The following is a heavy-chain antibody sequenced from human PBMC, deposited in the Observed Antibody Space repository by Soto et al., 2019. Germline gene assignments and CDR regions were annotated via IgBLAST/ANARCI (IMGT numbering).Heavy chain of an antibody. Sequence: GGSLGLSCASSGFTFSSYSMHWFRQAPGKGLEWVAVIWYDGSNIYYADSVKGRFTISRYNSKNTLYLQMNSLRAEDTAVYYCARDPSPWGDVWGYFDYWGQGTLVTVSS. V-gene: IGHV3-33*08. J-gene: IGHJ4*02. CDR2: IWYDGSNI. D-gene: IGHD3-16*01. CDR1: GFTFSSYS. CDR3: ARDPSPWGDVWGYFDY.